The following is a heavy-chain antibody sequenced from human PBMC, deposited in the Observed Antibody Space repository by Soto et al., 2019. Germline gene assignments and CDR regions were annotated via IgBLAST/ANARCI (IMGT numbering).Heavy chain of an antibody. CDR2: IYSGGST. Sequence: EVQLVESGGGLVQPGGSPRLSCAASGFTVSSNYMSWVRQAPGKGLEWVSVIYSGGSTYYADSVKGRFTISRHNPKNTLYLQMNSLRAEDTAVYYCARFRSAYSKRGSFDYWGQGTLVTVSS. CDR3: ARFRSAYSKRGSFDY. D-gene: IGHD4-4*01. J-gene: IGHJ4*02. V-gene: IGHV3-53*04. CDR1: GFTVSSNY.